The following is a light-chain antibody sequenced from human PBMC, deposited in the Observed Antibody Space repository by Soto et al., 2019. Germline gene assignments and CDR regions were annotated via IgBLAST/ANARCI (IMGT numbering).Light chain of an antibody. V-gene: IGLV2-11*01. CDR3: CSYAGSYTLV. CDR2: DVT. Sequence: QSALTQPRSVSGSPGQSVTISCTGTSRDVGNYNYVSWYQQHPGKAPKVIIYDVTKRPSGVPDRFSGSKSGNTASLTISGLQAEDEADYCCCSYAGSYTLVFGGGTKLTVL. J-gene: IGLJ2*01. CDR1: SRDVGNYNY.